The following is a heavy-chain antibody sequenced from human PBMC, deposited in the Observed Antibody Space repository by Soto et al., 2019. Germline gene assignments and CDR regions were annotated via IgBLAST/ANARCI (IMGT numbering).Heavy chain of an antibody. CDR1: GFTFSSYA. D-gene: IGHD4-17*01. Sequence: QSGGSLRLSCAASGFTFSSYAMHWVRQAPGRGLEWVALISYDGNNKYYVDSVKGRFTVYRDNSKNTLDLQLNSLRAEDTALYYCAKDHRTTVTTRGVWYFDCWGQGALVTVSS. J-gene: IGHJ4*02. CDR3: AKDHRTTVTTRGVWYFDC. CDR2: ISYDGNNK. V-gene: IGHV3-30*18.